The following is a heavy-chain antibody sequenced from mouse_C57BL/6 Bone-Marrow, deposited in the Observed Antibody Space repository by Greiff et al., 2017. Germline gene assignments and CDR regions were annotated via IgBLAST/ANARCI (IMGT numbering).Heavy chain of an antibody. CDR3: ARSGYYGSSYGYFDV. CDR2: IYPGGGYT. Sequence: QVQLKESGAELVRPGTSVKMSCKASGYTFTNYWIGWAKPRPGHGLEWIGDIYPGGGYTNYNEKFKGKATLTADKSSSTAYMQFSSLTSEDSAIYYGARSGYYGSSYGYFDVWGTGTTVTVSS. D-gene: IGHD1-1*01. J-gene: IGHJ1*03. CDR1: GYTFTNYW. V-gene: IGHV1-63*01.